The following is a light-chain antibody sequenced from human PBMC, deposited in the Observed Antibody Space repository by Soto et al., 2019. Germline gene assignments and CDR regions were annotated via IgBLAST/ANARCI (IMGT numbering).Light chain of an antibody. J-gene: IGLJ1*01. CDR2: GVN. CDR1: GRDIGAYDY. Sequence: QSALTQPDSVSGSPGQSITISCTGSGRDIGAYDYVSWYQQHPGKAPKLLIYGVNNRPSGVSYRFSASKSAFTASLTISGLQAEDEAHYYCSSYTTSYFYVFGPGTKVTVL. V-gene: IGLV2-14*01. CDR3: SSYTTSYFYV.